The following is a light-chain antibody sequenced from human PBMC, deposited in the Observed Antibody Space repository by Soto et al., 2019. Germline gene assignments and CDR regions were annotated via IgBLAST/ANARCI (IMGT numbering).Light chain of an antibody. Sequence: LHMSQSPYTLSATVGDRVTITCRTSQSISSWLAWYQQKPGKAPKLLIYAASSLQSGVPSRFSGSGSGTDFTLTISSLQPEDFATYYCQQSYSTPRTFGPGTKVDIK. V-gene: IGKV1-39*01. J-gene: IGKJ3*01. CDR2: AAS. CDR3: QQSYSTPRT. CDR1: QSISSW.